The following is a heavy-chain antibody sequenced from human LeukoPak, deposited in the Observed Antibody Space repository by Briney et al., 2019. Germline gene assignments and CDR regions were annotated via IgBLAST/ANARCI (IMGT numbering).Heavy chain of an antibody. D-gene: IGHD2-2*01. CDR2: IYYSGST. CDR3: ARAHTPVPFDY. CDR1: GGSISSGDYY. J-gene: IGHJ4*02. V-gene: IGHV4-30-4*01. Sequence: SQTLSLTCTVSGGSISSGDYYWSWIRQPPVKGLEWIGYIYYSGSTYYNPSLKSRFTISVDTSKNQFSLKLSSVTAADTAVYYCARAHTPVPFDYWGQGTLVTVSS.